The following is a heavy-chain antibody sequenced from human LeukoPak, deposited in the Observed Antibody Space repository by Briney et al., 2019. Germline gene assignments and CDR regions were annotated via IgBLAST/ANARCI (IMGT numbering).Heavy chain of an antibody. CDR1: GYTFTGYY. CDR2: INPNSGGT. V-gene: IGHV1-2*02. J-gene: IGHJ6*02. Sequence: ASVKVSCTASGYTFTGYYMHWVRQAPGQGLEWMGWINPNSGGTNYAQKFQGRVTMTRDTSISTAYMELSRLRSDDTAVYYCARDQGYAISQYGMDVWGQGTTVTVSS. D-gene: IGHD5-18*01. CDR3: ARDQGYAISQYGMDV.